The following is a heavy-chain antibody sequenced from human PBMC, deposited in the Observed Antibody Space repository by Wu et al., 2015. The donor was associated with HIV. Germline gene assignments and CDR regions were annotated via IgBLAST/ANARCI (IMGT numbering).Heavy chain of an antibody. D-gene: IGHD1-26*01. Sequence: QVQLLQSGAEVRKSGASVMVSCEASGYTFSDYVIYWVRKAPGQGPEWMGWINPKKGGTRYAQKFQGRVTLTRDTAVTTAYMELNSLMSDDTAVYYCARLQSLSGLYSNADFWGQGTLVTVSS. J-gene: IGHJ4*02. V-gene: IGHV1-2*02. CDR3: ARLQSLSGLYSNADF. CDR1: GYTFSDYV. CDR2: INPKKGGT.